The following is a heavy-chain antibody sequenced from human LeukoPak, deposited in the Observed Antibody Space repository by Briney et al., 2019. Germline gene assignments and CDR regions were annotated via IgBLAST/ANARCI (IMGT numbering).Heavy chain of an antibody. D-gene: IGHD4-17*01. J-gene: IGHJ4*02. CDR3: ARQYGRPFDY. CDR2: IYPGDSDT. CDR1: GSSFSNYW. Sequence: GASLQISCKGSGSSFSNYWIGWVRQLPGKGLEWMGIIYPGDSDTRYSPSFQGQVTISVDESINTAYLQWSSLEASDTAMYYCARQYGRPFDYWGQGTLVTVSS. V-gene: IGHV5-51*01.